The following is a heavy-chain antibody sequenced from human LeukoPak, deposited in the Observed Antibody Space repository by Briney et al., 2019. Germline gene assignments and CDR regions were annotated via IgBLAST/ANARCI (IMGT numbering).Heavy chain of an antibody. V-gene: IGHV3-33*01. J-gene: IGHJ4*02. Sequence: PGGSLRLSCAASGFTFSSYGMHWVRQAPGKGLEWVAVIWYDGSNKYYADSVKGRFTISRDNSKNTLYLQMNSLRAEDTAAYYCARGSGAIGDRFDYWGQGTLVTVSS. CDR3: ARGSGAIGDRFDY. CDR1: GFTFSSYG. CDR2: IWYDGSNK. D-gene: IGHD4-17*01.